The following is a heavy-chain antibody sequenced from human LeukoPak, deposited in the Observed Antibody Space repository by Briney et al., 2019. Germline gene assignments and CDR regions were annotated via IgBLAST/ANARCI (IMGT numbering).Heavy chain of an antibody. CDR3: ARDGEAAAGTGQGNWFDP. Sequence: GASVKVSCKASGYTFTSYYMHWVRQAPGQGLEWMGWIDPNTGGANYAQKFQGRVTMTRDTSISTAYMELSRLRSDDTAVYYCARDGEAAAGTGQGNWFDPWGQGTLVTVSS. J-gene: IGHJ5*02. CDR2: IDPNTGGA. D-gene: IGHD6-13*01. CDR1: GYTFTSYY. V-gene: IGHV1-2*02.